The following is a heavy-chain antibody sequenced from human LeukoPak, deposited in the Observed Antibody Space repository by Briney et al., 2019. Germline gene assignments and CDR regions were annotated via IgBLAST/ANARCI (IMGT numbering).Heavy chain of an antibody. V-gene: IGHV4-34*01. CDR1: GGSFSGHY. Sequence: SETLSLTCAVYGGSFSGHYWSWIRQPPGKGLEWIGEINHSGSTNYNPSLKSRVTISVDTSKNQFSLKLSSVTAADTAVYYCARGSGRYCSSTSCSPDYWGQGTLVTVSS. J-gene: IGHJ4*02. D-gene: IGHD2-2*01. CDR2: INHSGST. CDR3: ARGSGRYCSSTSCSPDY.